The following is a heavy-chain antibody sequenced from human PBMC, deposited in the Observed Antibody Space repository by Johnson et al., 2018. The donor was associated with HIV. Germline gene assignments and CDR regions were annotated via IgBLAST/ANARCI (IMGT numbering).Heavy chain of an antibody. V-gene: IGHV3-30*02. CDR3: ARDRPSGWPDAFDI. J-gene: IGHJ3*02. D-gene: IGHD6-19*01. CDR2: IRYDGSNK. CDR1: GFTFSSYG. Sequence: QVQLVESGGGLIQPGGSLRLSCAASGFTFSSYGMHWVRQAPGKGLEWVAFIRYDGSNKYYADSVKGRFTISRDNSKNTLYLQMNSLRPEDTAVYYCARDRPSGWPDAFDIWGQGTMVTVSS.